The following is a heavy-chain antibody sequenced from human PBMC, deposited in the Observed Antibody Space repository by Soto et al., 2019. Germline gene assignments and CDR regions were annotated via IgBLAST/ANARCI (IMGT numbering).Heavy chain of an antibody. J-gene: IGHJ4*02. CDR2: INPVGGST. CDR3: ARVSNCWSGEFDY. Sequence: GASVKVSCKASGYTFTNYYIHWVRQAPGQGLDWMGIINPVGGSTTYAHNFQGRVTMTRDTSTSTVYMELTSLRSEDTAMYYWARVSNCWSGEFDYWGQATLVSVSS. CDR1: GYTFTNYY. D-gene: IGHD3-3*01. V-gene: IGHV1-46*01.